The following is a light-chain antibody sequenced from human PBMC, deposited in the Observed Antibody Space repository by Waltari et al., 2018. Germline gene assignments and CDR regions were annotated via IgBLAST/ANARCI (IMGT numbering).Light chain of an antibody. Sequence: QSALSQPASVSGSPGQSLTITCTGASTDLASYNLVAWYQHHPNRAPKLIICEATKRPSGISHRFSGAKSGATASLRISGLQADDEADYYCCSYTGSSTSYGCGGGTKVTVL. CDR2: EAT. CDR1: STDLASYNL. CDR3: CSYTGSSTSYG. V-gene: IGLV2-23*01. J-gene: IGLJ1*01.